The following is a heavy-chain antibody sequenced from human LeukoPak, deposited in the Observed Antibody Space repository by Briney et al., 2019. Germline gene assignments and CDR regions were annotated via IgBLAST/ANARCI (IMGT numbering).Heavy chain of an antibody. CDR3: ATEQEGRRAAFDY. CDR1: GFTFSSYG. V-gene: IGHV3-30*03. CDR2: ISYDGSNK. Sequence: GGSLRLSCAASGFTFSSYGMHWVRQAPGKGLEWVAVISYDGSNKYYADSVKGRFTISRDNSKNTLYLQMNSLRPEDTAIYYCATEQEGRRAAFDYWGQGTLVTVSS. J-gene: IGHJ4*02. D-gene: IGHD1/OR15-1a*01.